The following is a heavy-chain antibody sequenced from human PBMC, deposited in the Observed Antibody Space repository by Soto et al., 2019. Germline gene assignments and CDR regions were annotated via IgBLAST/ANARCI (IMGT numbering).Heavy chain of an antibody. Sequence: GGSLRLSCAASGFTFSSYAMSWVRQAPGKGLEWVSAISGSGGSTYYADSVKGRFTISRDNSKNTLYLQMNSLRAEDTAVYHCAKDADRRPQFGCFDTWGQGTLVTVSS. CDR1: GFTFSSYA. D-gene: IGHD3-10*01. CDR2: ISGSGGST. J-gene: IGHJ5*02. V-gene: IGHV3-23*01. CDR3: AKDADRRPQFGCFDT.